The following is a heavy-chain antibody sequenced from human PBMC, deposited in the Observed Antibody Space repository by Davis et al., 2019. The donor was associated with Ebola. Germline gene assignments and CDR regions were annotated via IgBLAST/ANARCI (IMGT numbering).Heavy chain of an antibody. CDR3: AKDFHTYDDFWSGFQAFDY. J-gene: IGHJ4*02. V-gene: IGHV3-11*01. Sequence: GESLKISCAASGFTFSDYYMHWIRQPPGTGLEWVSYISSTGRSIYYADSVKGRVTISRDNSKNTLYLQMNSLRAEDTAVYYCAKDFHTYDDFWSGFQAFDYWGQGTLVTVSS. CDR2: ISSTGRSI. CDR1: GFTFSDYY. D-gene: IGHD3-3*01.